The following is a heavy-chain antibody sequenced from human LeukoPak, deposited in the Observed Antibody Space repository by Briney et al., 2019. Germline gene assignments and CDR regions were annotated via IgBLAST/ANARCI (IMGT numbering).Heavy chain of an antibody. CDR1: GYTFTSYA. CDR3: ARGLLWFGELDDAFDI. D-gene: IGHD3-10*01. J-gene: IGHJ3*02. CDR2: INAGNGNT. V-gene: IGHV1-3*03. Sequence: ASVKVSCKASGYTFTSYAMHWVRQAPGQRLEWMGWINAGNGNTKYSQEFQGRVTITRDTSASTAYMEQSSLRSEDMAVYYCARGLLWFGELDDAFDIWGQGTMVTVSS.